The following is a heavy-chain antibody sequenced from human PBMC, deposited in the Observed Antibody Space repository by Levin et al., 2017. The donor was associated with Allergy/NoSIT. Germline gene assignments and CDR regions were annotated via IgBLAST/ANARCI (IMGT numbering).Heavy chain of an antibody. CDR3: ANHRGETGRVYYYYYYMDV. CDR1: GFTFSSYA. D-gene: IGHD1-1*01. CDR2: ISGSGGST. J-gene: IGHJ6*03. V-gene: IGHV3-23*01. Sequence: GESLKISCAASGFTFSSYAMSWVRQAPGKGLEWVSAISGSGGSTYYADSVKGRFTISRDNSKNTLYLQMNSLRAEDTAVYYCANHRGETGRVYYYYYYMDVWGKGTTVTVSS.